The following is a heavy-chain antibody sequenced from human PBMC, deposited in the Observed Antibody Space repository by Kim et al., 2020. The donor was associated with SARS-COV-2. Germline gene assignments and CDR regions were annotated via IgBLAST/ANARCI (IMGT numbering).Heavy chain of an antibody. CDR3: ARGAPILAGCGGSCHPWFDS. Sequence: SETLSLTCTVSGGSISSGGYYWSWIRQHPGKGLEWIGYIYYSGSTYYNPSLKSRVTISVDTSKNQLSLKLSSVTAADTAVYYCARGAPILAGCGGSCHPWFDSWGQGTLLTVSS. CDR2: IYYSGST. V-gene: IGHV4-31*03. CDR1: GGSISSGGYY. D-gene: IGHD2-15*01. J-gene: IGHJ5*01.